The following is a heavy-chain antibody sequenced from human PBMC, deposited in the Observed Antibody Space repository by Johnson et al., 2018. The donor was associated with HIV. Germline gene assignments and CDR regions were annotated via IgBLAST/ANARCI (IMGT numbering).Heavy chain of an antibody. CDR1: GFTFSSYW. CDR3: AKVLEVGATKDDAFDI. D-gene: IGHD1-26*01. J-gene: IGHJ3*02. V-gene: IGHV3-7*03. CDR2: IKQDGSEK. Sequence: VQLVESGGGLVQPGGSLRLSCAASGFTFSSYWMSWVRQAPGTGLEWVANIKQDGSEKYYADSVKGRFTISRDNAKNSLYLQMNSLRAEDTALYYCAKVLEVGATKDDAFDIWGQGTMVTVSS.